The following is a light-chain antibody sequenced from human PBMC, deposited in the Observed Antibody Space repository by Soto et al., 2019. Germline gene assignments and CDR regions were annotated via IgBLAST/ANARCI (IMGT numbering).Light chain of an antibody. Sequence: IQMTQSPSTLSASVGDRVTITCRASQSISSWLAWYQQKPGKAPKLLIYKASSLESGVPSRFSGSGSGTEFTLTISSLQPDDFAPYYCQQYDSYSRTFGQGTKLEIK. CDR3: QQYDSYSRT. CDR2: KAS. J-gene: IGKJ2*01. CDR1: QSISSW. V-gene: IGKV1-5*03.